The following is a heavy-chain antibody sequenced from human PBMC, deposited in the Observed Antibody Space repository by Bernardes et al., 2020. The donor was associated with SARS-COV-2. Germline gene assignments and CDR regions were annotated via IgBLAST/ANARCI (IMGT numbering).Heavy chain of an antibody. J-gene: IGHJ4*02. Sequence: SETLSLTCTVSGGSISDYYLTWIRQSPGKELEWIGYIDDRGSTNYNPSLKSRVTLLVDTSNNQFSLRLSSVTAADTAVYYCSREQWLAHYFDYGGQGTLVIFSS. CDR1: GGSISDYY. V-gene: IGHV4-59*01. CDR2: IDDRGST. CDR3: SREQWLAHYFDY. D-gene: IGHD6-19*01.